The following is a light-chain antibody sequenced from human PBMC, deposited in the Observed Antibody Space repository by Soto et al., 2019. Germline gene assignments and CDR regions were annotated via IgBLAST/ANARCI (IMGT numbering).Light chain of an antibody. J-gene: IGLJ3*02. V-gene: IGLV2-23*01. CDR2: EGN. Sequence: QSVLTQPASVSGSPGQPITISCTGTSSDVGGFNLVSWYQQHPGKAPKLMIYEGNKRPSGISNRFSASKSGNTASLTISGFQAEDEAAYYCCSYAGGSTWVFGGGTKLTVL. CDR3: CSYAGGSTWV. CDR1: SSDVGGFNL.